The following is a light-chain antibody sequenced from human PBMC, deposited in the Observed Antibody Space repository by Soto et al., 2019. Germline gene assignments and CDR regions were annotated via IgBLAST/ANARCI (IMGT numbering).Light chain of an antibody. Sequence: QSALTQPPSASGSPGQSVTISCTGTSSDVGGYNYVSWYQQHPGKAPKLMIYEVIKRPSGVPVRFSGSKSGNTASLTVSGLQAEDEADYYCSSYAGSNNLVVFGGGTQLTVL. V-gene: IGLV2-8*01. J-gene: IGLJ2*01. CDR3: SSYAGSNNLVV. CDR2: EVI. CDR1: SSDVGGYNY.